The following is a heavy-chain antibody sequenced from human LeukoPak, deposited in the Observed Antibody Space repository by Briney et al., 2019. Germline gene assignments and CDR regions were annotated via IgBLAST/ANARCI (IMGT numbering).Heavy chain of an antibody. J-gene: IGHJ4*02. CDR1: GGSISSSSYY. CDR2: IYYSGST. V-gene: IGHV4-39*01. CDR3: ARGPKEGYFDY. Sequence: SETLSRTCTVSGGSISSSSYYWGWIRQPPGKGVEWIGSIYYSGSTYYNPSLKSRVTISGDTSKNQFSLKLSSVTAADTAVYYCARGPKEGYFDYWGQGTLVTVSS.